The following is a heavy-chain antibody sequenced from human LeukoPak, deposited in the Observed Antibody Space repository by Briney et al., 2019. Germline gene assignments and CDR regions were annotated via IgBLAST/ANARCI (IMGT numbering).Heavy chain of an antibody. D-gene: IGHD4-17*01. CDR1: GFTFSSYE. CDR3: ARLTTVIALDY. CDR2: ISSSGSTI. V-gene: IGHV3-48*03. Sequence: GGSLRLSCAASGFTFSSYEMNWVRQAPGKGLEWVSYISSSGSTIYYADSVKGRFTISRDNAKNSLYLQMNSLRAEDTAVYYCARLTTVIALDYWGQGTLVTVSS. J-gene: IGHJ4*02.